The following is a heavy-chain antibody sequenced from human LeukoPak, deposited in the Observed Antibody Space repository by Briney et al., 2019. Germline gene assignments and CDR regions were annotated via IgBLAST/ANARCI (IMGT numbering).Heavy chain of an antibody. J-gene: IGHJ5*02. CDR2: IYYSGST. D-gene: IGHD3-3*01. V-gene: IGHV4-4*07. Sequence: SETLSLTCTVSGGSISSYYWSWIRQPAGKGLEWIGRIYYSGSTNYNPSLKSRVTMSVDTSKNQFSLKLSSVTAADTAVYYCARDSSKYYDFWSGYNWFDPWGQGTLVTVSS. CDR3: ARDSSKYYDFWSGYNWFDP. CDR1: GGSISSYY.